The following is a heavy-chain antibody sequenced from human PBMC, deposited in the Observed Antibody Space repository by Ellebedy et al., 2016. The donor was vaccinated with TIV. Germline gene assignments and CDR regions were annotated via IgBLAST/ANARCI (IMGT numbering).Heavy chain of an antibody. CDR3: ARALVRSNAVTSKFDY. V-gene: IGHV1-69*04. J-gene: IGHJ4*02. CDR1: GGTFRSYS. D-gene: IGHD4-17*01. CDR2: IIPILGIA. Sequence: AASVQVSCKASGGTFRSYSISRVRQAPGQGLEWMGRIIPILGIANYAQKFQGRVTITADKSTSTAYMELSSLRSEDTAVYYCARALVRSNAVTSKFDYWGQGTLVTVSS.